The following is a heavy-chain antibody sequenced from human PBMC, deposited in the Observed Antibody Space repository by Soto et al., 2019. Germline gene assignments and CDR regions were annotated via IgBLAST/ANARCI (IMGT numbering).Heavy chain of an antibody. D-gene: IGHD4-17*01. CDR1: GDSISSGAYY. Sequence: QVQLQESGPGLVKPSQTLSLTCTVSGDSISSGAYYWSWIRHHPGRGLEWIGFIYYSGTTYYNPSLKSRVNISVDTSKNQFSLTVTSVTAADTAVYYCARGTTVTIHNWSDPWGQGTLVTVSS. V-gene: IGHV4-31*03. CDR2: IYYSGTT. J-gene: IGHJ5*02. CDR3: ARGTTVTIHNWSDP.